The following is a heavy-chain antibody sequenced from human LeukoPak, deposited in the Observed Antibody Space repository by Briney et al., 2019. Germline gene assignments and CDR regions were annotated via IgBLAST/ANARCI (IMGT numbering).Heavy chain of an antibody. CDR2: INSDGSST. CDR1: GFSISGYW. Sequence: GGSLRLSCAASGFSISGYWMHWVRQAPGKGLVWVSRINSDGSSTNYADSMKGRFTISRDNAKNTVYLQLNSLRAEDTAFYYCATGASAIYSSGVVFDYWGQGTMVTVSS. D-gene: IGHD6-19*01. V-gene: IGHV3-74*01. J-gene: IGHJ4*02. CDR3: ATGASAIYSSGVVFDY.